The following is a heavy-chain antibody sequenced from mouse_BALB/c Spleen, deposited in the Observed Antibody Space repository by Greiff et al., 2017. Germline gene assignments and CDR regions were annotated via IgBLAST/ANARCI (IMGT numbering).Heavy chain of an antibody. J-gene: IGHJ4*01. V-gene: IGHV14-3*02. Sequence: EVQLKESGAELVKPGASVKLSCTASGFNIKDTYMHWVKQRPEQGLEWIGRIDPANGNTKYDPKFQGKATITADTSSNTAYLQLSSLTSEDTAVYYCARYDYDGNYYAMDYWGQGTSVTVSS. CDR1: GFNIKDTY. CDR2: IDPANGNT. CDR3: ARYDYDGNYYAMDY. D-gene: IGHD2-4*01.